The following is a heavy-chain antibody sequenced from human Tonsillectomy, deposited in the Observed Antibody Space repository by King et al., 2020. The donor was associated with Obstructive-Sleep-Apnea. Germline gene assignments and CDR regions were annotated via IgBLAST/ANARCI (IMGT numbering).Heavy chain of an antibody. Sequence: VQLVESGGGLVQPGGSLRLSCAASGFTFSSYWMNWVRQAPGKGLEWVANIKQDGSEKYYVDSVKGRFTISRDNAKNSLYLQVNSLRPEDTAVYYCARGEDHGDYFYYAMDVWGQGTTVTVSS. CDR1: GFTFSSYW. CDR2: IKQDGSEK. D-gene: IGHD4-17*01. V-gene: IGHV3-7*03. J-gene: IGHJ6*02. CDR3: ARGEDHGDYFYYAMDV.